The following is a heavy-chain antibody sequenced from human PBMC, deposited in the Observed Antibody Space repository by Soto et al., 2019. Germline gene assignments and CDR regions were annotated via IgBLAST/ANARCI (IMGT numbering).Heavy chain of an antibody. CDR3: ARGASAYSYRSPAFDL. CDR1: CGSFSGYY. Sequence: SETLSVTCAVYCGSFSGYYWSWIRQPPGKGLEWIGEINHSGSTNYNPSLKSRVTISVDTSKNQFSLKLSSVTAADTAVYYCARGASAYSYRSPAFDLWGQGTLVTVSS. J-gene: IGHJ4*02. V-gene: IGHV4-34*01. D-gene: IGHD5-18*01. CDR2: INHSGST.